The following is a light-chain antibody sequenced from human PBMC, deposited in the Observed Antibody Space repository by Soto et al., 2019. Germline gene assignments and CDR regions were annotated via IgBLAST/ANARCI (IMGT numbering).Light chain of an antibody. Sequence: DIQMTQSPSSMSASVGDRVTITCRASQSISAYLNWYQQKPGKAPKLLIYAASSLQSGVPSRFSGSGSGTDLTLAISSLQPEDFATYYCQESYSTPSVTFGPRTKVDIK. V-gene: IGKV1-39*01. CDR1: QSISAY. CDR3: QESYSTPSVT. J-gene: IGKJ3*01. CDR2: AAS.